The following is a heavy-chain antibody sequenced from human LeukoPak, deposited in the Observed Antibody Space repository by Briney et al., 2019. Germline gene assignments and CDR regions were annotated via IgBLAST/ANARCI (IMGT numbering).Heavy chain of an antibody. CDR3: ASSMIVLANDAFDI. J-gene: IGHJ3*02. V-gene: IGHV5-51*01. Sequence: GESLKISCKGSGYSFTCYWIGWVRQMPGKGLEWMGIIYPGDSDTRYSPSLQGQVTISADKSISTAYLQWSSLKASDTAMYYCASSMIVLANDAFDIWGQGTMVTVSS. D-gene: IGHD3-22*01. CDR2: IYPGDSDT. CDR1: GYSFTCYW.